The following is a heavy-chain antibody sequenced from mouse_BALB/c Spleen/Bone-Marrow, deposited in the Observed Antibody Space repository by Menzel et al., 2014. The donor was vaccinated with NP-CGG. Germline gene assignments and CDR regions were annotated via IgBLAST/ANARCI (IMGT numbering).Heavy chain of an antibody. V-gene: IGHV5-12-2*01. Sequence: EVKLVESGGGLVQPGGSLKLSCAASGFTFSSDSMSWVRHTPEKRLEWVAYISNGGGSTYYPDTVKGRFTISRDNAKNTLYLQMSTLKSEDTAMYFCARHGLYYGSSSFANWSQGTLVTVSA. CDR3: ARHGLYYGSSSFAN. CDR1: GFTFSSDS. CDR2: ISNGGGST. J-gene: IGHJ3*01. D-gene: IGHD1-1*01.